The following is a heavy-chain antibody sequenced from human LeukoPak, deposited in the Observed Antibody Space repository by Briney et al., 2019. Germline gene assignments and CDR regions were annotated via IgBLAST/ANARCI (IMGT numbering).Heavy chain of an antibody. V-gene: IGHV3-30*01. D-gene: IGHD1-1*01. CDR2: ISYDGRNK. Sequence: WGSLRLSCVASGFTFSSFAMHWVRQAPGKGLEWVAVISYDGRNKYYADSVKGRFTISRDNSKNTLNLQVNGLRPEDTAVYYCARGVNEVSTAPPGAYWGQGTPVIVSS. CDR3: ARGVNEVSTAPPGAY. CDR1: GFTFSSFA. J-gene: IGHJ4*02.